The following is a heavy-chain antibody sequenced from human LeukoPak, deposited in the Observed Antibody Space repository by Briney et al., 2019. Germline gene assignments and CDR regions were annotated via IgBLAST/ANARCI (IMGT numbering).Heavy chain of an antibody. V-gene: IGHV4-39*01. J-gene: IGHJ5*02. CDR1: GGSISSSDYY. CDR3: ARALGYCSGGSCTRGYNWFDP. D-gene: IGHD2-15*01. CDR2: IYYGGST. Sequence: SETLSLTCTVSGGSISSSDYYWGWIRQPPGTGLEWIGSIYYGGSTYYNPSLKSRVTISVDKSMNQFSLKLSFVTTADTAVYYCARALGYCSGGSCTRGYNWFDPWGQGTLVTVPS.